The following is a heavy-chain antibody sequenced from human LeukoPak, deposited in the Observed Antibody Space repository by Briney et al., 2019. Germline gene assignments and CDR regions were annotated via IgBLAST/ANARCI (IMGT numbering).Heavy chain of an antibody. J-gene: IGHJ6*02. D-gene: IGHD1-1*01. V-gene: IGHV4-59*08. CDR3: AKLTKLERRLNYFYGMDV. CDR1: GGSINTYY. Sequence: PSKTLSLTCAVSGGSINTYYWSWIRQPPGKGLEWIGYIYYSGSTSYNPSLKSRVTIPVDTAKDQFSLNLNSVTAADTAVYYCAKLTKLERRLNYFYGMDVWGQGTTVTVSS. CDR2: IYYSGST.